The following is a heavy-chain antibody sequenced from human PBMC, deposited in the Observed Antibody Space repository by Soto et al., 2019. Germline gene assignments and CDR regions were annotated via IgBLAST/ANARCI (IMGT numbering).Heavy chain of an antibody. Sequence: GGSLRLSCAASGFTFSSYGMHWVRQAPGKGLEWVAVISYDGSNKYYADSVKGRFTISRDNSKNTLYLQMNSLRAEDTAVYYCAKTVAVAGQVGFDPWGQGTLVTVSS. J-gene: IGHJ5*02. CDR1: GFTFSSYG. CDR2: ISYDGSNK. CDR3: AKTVAVAGQVGFDP. V-gene: IGHV3-30*18. D-gene: IGHD6-19*01.